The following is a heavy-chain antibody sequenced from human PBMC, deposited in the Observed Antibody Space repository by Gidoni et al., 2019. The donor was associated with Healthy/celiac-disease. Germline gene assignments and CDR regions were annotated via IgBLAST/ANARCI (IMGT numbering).Heavy chain of an antibody. Sequence: EVQLVGSGGGLVQPGRSLRLFCAASGFTFGGYALSWFRQAPGKGLEGVGVIRSKAYGGTTEYAASVKGRFTISRDDSKSIAYLQMNSLKTEDTAVYYCTRADRTTAYYYYYGMDVWGQGTTVTVSS. J-gene: IGHJ6*02. CDR3: TRADRTTAYYYYYGMDV. D-gene: IGHD4-17*01. CDR2: IRSKAYGGTT. V-gene: IGHV3-49*03. CDR1: GFTFGGYA.